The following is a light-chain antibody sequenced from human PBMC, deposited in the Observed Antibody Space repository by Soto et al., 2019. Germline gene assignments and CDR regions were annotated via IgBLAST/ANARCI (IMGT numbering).Light chain of an antibody. CDR3: QQYGTSPWT. J-gene: IGKJ1*01. Sequence: EIVLTQSPGTLSLFPGERATLSCRATQSVNSDYLAWYQQKPGQAPSLLIYIASRRATGIPDRFSGSGSGKDSTPTISRLEPEYAAVYYCQQYGTSPWTFGQGTKVEIK. CDR1: QSVNSDY. CDR2: IAS. V-gene: IGKV3-20*01.